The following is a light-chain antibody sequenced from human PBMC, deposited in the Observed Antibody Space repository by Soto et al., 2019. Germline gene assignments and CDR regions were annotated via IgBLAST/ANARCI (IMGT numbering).Light chain of an antibody. Sequence: EIVMTQSPATLSVSPGERATLSCRASQSVSSNLACYQQKPSQPPRLLIYGASTRATGIPASLSGSGSGTEFTPTISSLQSEDVAVYYCQQYTNSPPWTFGQGTKLEIK. CDR2: GAS. CDR1: QSVSSN. CDR3: QQYTNSPPWT. V-gene: IGKV3-15*01. J-gene: IGKJ2*02.